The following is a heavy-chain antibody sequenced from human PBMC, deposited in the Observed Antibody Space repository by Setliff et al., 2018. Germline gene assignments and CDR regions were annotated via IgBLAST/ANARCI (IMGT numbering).Heavy chain of an antibody. CDR3: ALSSLSLCSGGNCPNAFDV. CDR1: GYTFSDFG. CDR2: ISPYTGRT. Sequence: GASVKVSCKASGYTFSDFGISWVRLAPGQGLEWMGWISPYTGRTFYAPHFQDRVIMTTDTSTNTAYLELRSLISDDTAVYFCALSSLSLCSGGNCPNAFDVWGQGTMVTVSS. D-gene: IGHD2-15*01. J-gene: IGHJ3*01. V-gene: IGHV1-18*01.